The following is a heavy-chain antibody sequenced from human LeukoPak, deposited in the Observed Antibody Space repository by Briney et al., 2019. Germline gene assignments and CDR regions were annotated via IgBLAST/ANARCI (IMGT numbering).Heavy chain of an antibody. CDR2: MYPGDSDT. Sequence: GESLKISCQGSGYIFTSYWIGWVRQKPGKGLEWMGIMYPGDSDTVYSPSFQGQVTMSVDRSLNTAYLQWSSLKASDTAIYYCARRDPGLYFFDHWGQGTLVTVSS. V-gene: IGHV5-51*01. CDR3: ARRDPGLYFFDH. J-gene: IGHJ4*02. CDR1: GYIFTSYW. D-gene: IGHD2-8*01.